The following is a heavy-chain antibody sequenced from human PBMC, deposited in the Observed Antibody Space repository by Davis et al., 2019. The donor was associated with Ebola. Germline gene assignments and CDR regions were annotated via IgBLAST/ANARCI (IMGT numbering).Heavy chain of an antibody. CDR2: INPDGSFT. J-gene: IGHJ4*02. CDR1: GFTFSSYW. D-gene: IGHD2-2*01. V-gene: IGHV3-74*01. Sequence: GESLKISCAASGFTFSSYWMHCARQAPGKGLVWFSRINPDGSFTDYADSVKGRFSISRDSTSNTLYLQMNGLRAEDTAVYYCARSSYQPDYWGQGTLVTVSS. CDR3: ARSSYQPDY.